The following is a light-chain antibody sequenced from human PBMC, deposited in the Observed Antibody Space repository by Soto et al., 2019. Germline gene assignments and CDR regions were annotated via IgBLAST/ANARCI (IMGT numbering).Light chain of an antibody. V-gene: IGLV2-23*01. CDR3: CSYAGGTTVV. Sequence: QSVLTQPASVSGSPGQSLTISCTGTSSDIGSYNLVSWYQQHPGKAPKLLLYEGSKRPSGVSNRFSGSKSGNTASLTISGLQAEDEADYHCCSYAGGTTVVFGGGTKVTVL. CDR2: EGS. CDR1: SSDIGSYNL. J-gene: IGLJ2*01.